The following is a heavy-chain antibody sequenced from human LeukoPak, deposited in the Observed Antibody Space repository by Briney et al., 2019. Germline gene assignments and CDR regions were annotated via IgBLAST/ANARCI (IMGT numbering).Heavy chain of an antibody. V-gene: IGHV4-34*01. Sequence: SETLSLTCAVYGGSFSGYYWSWIRQPPGKGLEWIGEINHSGSTNYNPSLKSRVTISVDTSKNQFSLKLSSVTAADTAVYYCARGSTYYDYVWGSYRYAVRIWLDPWGQGTLVTVSS. D-gene: IGHD3-16*02. J-gene: IGHJ5*02. CDR2: INHSGST. CDR1: GGSFSGYY. CDR3: ARGSTYYDYVWGSYRYAVRIWLDP.